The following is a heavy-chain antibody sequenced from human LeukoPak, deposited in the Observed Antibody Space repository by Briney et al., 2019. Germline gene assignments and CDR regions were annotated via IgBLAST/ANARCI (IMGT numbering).Heavy chain of an antibody. J-gene: IGHJ3*02. CDR3: ARERGSSWDDAFDI. V-gene: IGHV4-4*07. D-gene: IGHD6-13*01. Sequence: PSETLSLTCTVSGGSISRYYWSWIRQPAGKGLEWIGRIYTSGSTNYNPSLKSRVTMTVDTSKNQFSLKLSSVTAADTAVYYCARERGSSWDDAFDIWGQGTMVTVSS. CDR1: GGSISRYY. CDR2: IYTSGST.